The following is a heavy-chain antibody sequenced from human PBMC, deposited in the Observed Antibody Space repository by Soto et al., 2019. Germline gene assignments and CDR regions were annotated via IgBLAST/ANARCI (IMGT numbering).Heavy chain of an antibody. Sequence: ASETLSLTCTVSGGSISSGGYYWSWIRQHPGKGLEWIGYIYYSGSTYYNPSLKSRVTISVDTSKNQFSLKLSSVTAADTAVYYCARWVATIIDYYYYGMDVWGQGTTVTVSS. D-gene: IGHD5-12*01. J-gene: IGHJ6*02. CDR3: ARWVATIIDYYYYGMDV. CDR1: GGSISSGGYY. CDR2: IYYSGST. V-gene: IGHV4-31*03.